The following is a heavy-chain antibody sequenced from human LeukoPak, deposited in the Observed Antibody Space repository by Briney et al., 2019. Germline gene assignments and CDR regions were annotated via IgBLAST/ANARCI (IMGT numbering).Heavy chain of an antibody. D-gene: IGHD2-8*01. Sequence: ASVKVSCKVSGYTLTELSMHWVRQAPGQGLEWMGGIIPIFGTANYAQKFQGRVTITADESTSTAYMELSSLRSEDTAVYYCARQPDCTNGVCYTYYFDYWGQGTLVTVSS. CDR1: GYTLTELS. J-gene: IGHJ4*02. CDR2: IIPIFGTA. V-gene: IGHV1-69*13. CDR3: ARQPDCTNGVCYTYYFDY.